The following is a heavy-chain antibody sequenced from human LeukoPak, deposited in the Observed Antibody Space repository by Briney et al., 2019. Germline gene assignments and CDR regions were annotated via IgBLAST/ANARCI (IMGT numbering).Heavy chain of an antibody. CDR3: ARELTWHYYEY. CDR2: IFSGGNT. Sequence: GGSLRLSCATSGFTVGSNYMSWVRQAPGRGLEWVSTIFSGGNTYYADSVKGRFTISIDTSRNTLYLQMSSLWVEDTAVYFCARELTWHYYEYWGQGTLVTVSS. J-gene: IGHJ4*02. V-gene: IGHV3-53*01. CDR1: GFTVGSNY. D-gene: IGHD3-9*01.